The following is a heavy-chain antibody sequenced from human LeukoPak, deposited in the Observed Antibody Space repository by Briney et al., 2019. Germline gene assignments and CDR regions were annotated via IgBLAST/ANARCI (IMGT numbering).Heavy chain of an antibody. J-gene: IGHJ6*03. CDR2: INPNSGDR. CDR3: ARAGWGYSSSWDYYYYMDV. CDR1: GYSFTGYY. V-gene: IGHV1-2*02. D-gene: IGHD6-13*01. Sequence: EASVKVSCKASGYSFTGYYMHWVRQAPGQGLEWMGWINPNSGDRNYAQNFQGRVTMTRDTAISTAYMELRRLRSDDTAVYYCARAGWGYSSSWDYYYYMDVWGKGTTVTVS.